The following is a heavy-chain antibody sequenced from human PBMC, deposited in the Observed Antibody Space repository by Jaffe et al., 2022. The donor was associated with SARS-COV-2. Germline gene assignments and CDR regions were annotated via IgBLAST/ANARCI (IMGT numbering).Heavy chain of an antibody. CDR1: GFSLSTNTLG. CDR2: LYWDDNK. D-gene: IGHD3-22*01. J-gene: IGHJ5*02. CDR3: AYSLAHDSNLGNWFGP. V-gene: IGHV2-5*02. Sequence: QITLTESGPTLMKPTQTLTLTCTFSGFSLSTNTLGVGWIRQPPGKALEWLALLYWDDNKRYSPSLKSRLTITKDTSKNQVVLTMTNMDPVDTATYYCAYSLAHDSNLGNWFGPWGQGILVTVSS.